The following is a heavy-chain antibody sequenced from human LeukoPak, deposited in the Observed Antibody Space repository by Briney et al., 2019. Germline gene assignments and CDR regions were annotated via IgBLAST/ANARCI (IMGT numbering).Heavy chain of an antibody. CDR3: ARDSPYYYDSSGYSFQH. D-gene: IGHD3-22*01. Sequence: GGSLRLSCAASGFTFSSYSMNWARQAPGKGLEGVSSISSSSSYIYYADSVKGRFTISRDNAKNSLYLQMNSLRAEDTAVYYCARDSPYYYDSSGYSFQHWGQGTLVTVSS. V-gene: IGHV3-21*01. CDR2: ISSSSSYI. J-gene: IGHJ1*01. CDR1: GFTFSSYS.